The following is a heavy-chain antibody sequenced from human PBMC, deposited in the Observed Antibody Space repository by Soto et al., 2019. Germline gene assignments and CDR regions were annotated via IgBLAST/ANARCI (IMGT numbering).Heavy chain of an antibody. V-gene: IGHV1-18*01. CDR2: ISAYNGNT. CDR3: ASQYGSGSYYNIYYYYGMDV. D-gene: IGHD3-10*01. CDR1: GYTFTSYG. J-gene: IGHJ6*02. Sequence: QVQLVQSGAEVKKPGASVKVSCKASGYTFTSYGISWVRQAPGQGLEWMGWISAYNGNTNYAQKLQGRVTMTTDTSTSTAYMELRSLRSDDTAVYYCASQYGSGSYYNIYYYYGMDVWGQGTKVTVSS.